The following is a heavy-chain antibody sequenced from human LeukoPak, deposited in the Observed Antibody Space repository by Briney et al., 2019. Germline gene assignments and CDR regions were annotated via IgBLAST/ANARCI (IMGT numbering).Heavy chain of an antibody. J-gene: IGHJ5*02. CDR2: ISGSGDRT. CDR1: GVTLSNYA. V-gene: IGHV3-23*01. D-gene: IGHD3-10*01. CDR3: ANSRGHGSGNL. Sequence: GGSLRLSCVASGVTLSNYAMSWVRQAPGKGLEWVSGISGSGDRTYYADAVKGRFTISRDNSKNTVYLQMDSLRAEDTAVYYCANSRGHGSGNLWGQGTLVTVSS.